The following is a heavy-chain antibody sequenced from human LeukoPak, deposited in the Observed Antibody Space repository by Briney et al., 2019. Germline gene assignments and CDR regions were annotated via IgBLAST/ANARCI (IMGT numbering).Heavy chain of an antibody. V-gene: IGHV3-21*01. CDR3: ARDQYSSWDYDILTGNYYYYGMDV. Sequence: GSLRLSCAASGFTFSSYSMNWVRQAPGQGLEWVSSISSSSSYIYYADTVQGRFTISRDNATNSLYLQMNSLRAEDTAVYYCARDQYSSWDYDILTGNYYYYGMDVWGQGTTVTVSS. CDR1: GFTFSSYS. D-gene: IGHD3-9*01. J-gene: IGHJ6*02. CDR2: ISSSSSYI.